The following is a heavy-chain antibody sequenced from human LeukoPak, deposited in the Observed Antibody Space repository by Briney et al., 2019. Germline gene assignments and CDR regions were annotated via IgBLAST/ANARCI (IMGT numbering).Heavy chain of an antibody. J-gene: IGHJ4*02. CDR1: RFTFNGSW. CDR3: AIWTSGNY. CDR2: MDPTGSQK. D-gene: IGHD1-1*01. Sequence: PGGSLRLSCADSRFTFNGSWINWVRQAPGKGLEWVANMDPTGSQKRYVDSVRGRFTISKDNPGASLYLDMHSLRAEDTAIYYCAIWTSGNYWGQGTLVTVSS. V-gene: IGHV3-7*01.